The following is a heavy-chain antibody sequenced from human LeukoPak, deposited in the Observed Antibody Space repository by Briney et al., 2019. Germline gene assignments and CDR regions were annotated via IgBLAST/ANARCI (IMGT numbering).Heavy chain of an antibody. CDR3: ARLGYCSGGSCYYYYYMDV. CDR2: VDSSGNT. J-gene: IGHJ6*03. V-gene: IGHV4-4*07. CDR1: VVSTNGYY. D-gene: IGHD2-15*01. Sequence: SETLSLTCSVSVVSTNGYYWSWLRQSAGNRLEWIGHVDSSGNTNYNPSLESRVTMSVDTSKKQFSLKLTSVTAADMAVYYCARLGYCSGGSCYYYYYMDVWGKGTTVTVS.